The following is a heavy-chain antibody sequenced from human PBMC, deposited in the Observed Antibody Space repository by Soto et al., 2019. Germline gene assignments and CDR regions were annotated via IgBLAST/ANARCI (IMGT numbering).Heavy chain of an antibody. V-gene: IGHV1-18*01. CDR3: ARVPQYSGYGSFDY. CDR2: ISAYNGNT. CDR1: GYTFTSYG. J-gene: IGHJ4*02. Sequence: VASVKVSCKASGYTFTSYGISWVRQAPGQGLEWTGWISAYNGNTNYAQKLQGRVTMTTDTSTSTAYMELRSLRSDDTAVYYCARVPQYSGYGSFDYWGQGTLVTVSS. D-gene: IGHD5-12*01.